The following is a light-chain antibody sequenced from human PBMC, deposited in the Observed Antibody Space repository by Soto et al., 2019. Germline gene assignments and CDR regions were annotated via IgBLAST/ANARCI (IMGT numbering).Light chain of an antibody. Sequence: DIQMTQSPSSLSASVGDRVTNTCRASQSISTDLNWYQQKVGKAPKLLIYAASSLQRGVPSRFSGSGSGTDFTLTISSLQPEDFATYYCQQSYSTPCTFGQGTKLEIK. J-gene: IGKJ2*02. CDR2: AAS. CDR1: QSISTD. V-gene: IGKV1-39*01. CDR3: QQSYSTPCT.